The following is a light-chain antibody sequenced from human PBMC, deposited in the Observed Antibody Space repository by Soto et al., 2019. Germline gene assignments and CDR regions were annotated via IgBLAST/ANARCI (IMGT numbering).Light chain of an antibody. J-gene: IGKJ1*01. CDR3: QQYHNWPPGT. CDR2: GAS. Sequence: EIVMTQSPATLSVSPGERATLSCRASQSVSSNLAWYQQKPGQAPRLLIYGASTRATGIPARFSGSRSGTEFNLTISSLQSEDFAVYYCQQYHNWPPGTFGQGTKVEIK. V-gene: IGKV3-15*01. CDR1: QSVSSN.